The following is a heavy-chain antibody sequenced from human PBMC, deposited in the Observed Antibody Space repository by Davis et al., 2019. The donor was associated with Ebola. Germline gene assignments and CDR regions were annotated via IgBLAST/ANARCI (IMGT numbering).Heavy chain of an antibody. D-gene: IGHD6-13*01. V-gene: IGHV3-21*01. Sequence: PGGSLRLSCAASGFTFSSYSMNWVRQAPGKGLEWVSSISSSSSYIYYADSVKGRFTISRDNAKNSLYLQMNSLRAEDTAVYYCAKGGYSSSWYGGYYFDYWGQGTLVTVSS. J-gene: IGHJ4*02. CDR2: ISSSSSYI. CDR3: AKGGYSSSWYGGYYFDY. CDR1: GFTFSSYS.